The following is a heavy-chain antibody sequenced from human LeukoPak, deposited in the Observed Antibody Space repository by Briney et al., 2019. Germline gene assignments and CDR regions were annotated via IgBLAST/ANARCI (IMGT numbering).Heavy chain of an antibody. CDR2: IYYSGST. J-gene: IGHJ4*02. D-gene: IGHD1-26*01. V-gene: IGHV4-59*01. CDR3: ARGVGAPPTLDY. Sequence: PSETLSLTCTVSGGSISSYYWSWIRQPPGKGLEWIGYIYYSGSTNYNPSLKSRVTISVDTSKNQFSLKLSSVTAADTAVYYCARGVGAPPTLDYWGQGTLVTVSS. CDR1: GGSISSYY.